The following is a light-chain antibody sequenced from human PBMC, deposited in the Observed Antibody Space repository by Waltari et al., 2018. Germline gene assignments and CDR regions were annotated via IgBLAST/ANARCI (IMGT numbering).Light chain of an antibody. V-gene: IGKV1-5*03. CDR2: KAS. CDR1: QNINSR. Sequence: DIQMTQSPSTLSVSVGDRVTITCRASQNINSRLAWYQQKPGKAPNLLIYKASSLESGVPSRFSGSGSGTEFTLTISSLQPDDFATYYCQQYNSYSLTFGGGTKVEIK. J-gene: IGKJ4*01. CDR3: QQYNSYSLT.